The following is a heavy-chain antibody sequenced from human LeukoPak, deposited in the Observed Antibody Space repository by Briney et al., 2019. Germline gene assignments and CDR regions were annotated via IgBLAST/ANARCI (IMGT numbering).Heavy chain of an antibody. J-gene: IGHJ4*02. CDR2: IRSRADNYAT. D-gene: IGHD2-21*02. CDR1: GFTFSGSV. CDR3: TRLCGDCGGDCYYHDY. V-gene: IGHV3-73*01. Sequence: GWSLKLSCAASGFTFSGSVMHWVRQASGKGLEWVGRIRSRADNYATAYAASVRGRFTISRDDSKNTAVLQMNSLKTEDTAVYDCTRLCGDCGGDCYYHDYWGQGTLVTVSS.